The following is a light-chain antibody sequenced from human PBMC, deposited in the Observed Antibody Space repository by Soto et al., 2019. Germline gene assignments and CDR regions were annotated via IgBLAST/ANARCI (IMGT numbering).Light chain of an antibody. Sequence: IHITQPPYTLDASVGDRVTITCRASQSVSRWLAWYQQKPGKAPKLLIYKASTLESGVPSRFSGSGSGTEFTLAISSLQPDDSATYYCQQYNDNWTFGQGTKVDIK. CDR2: KAS. J-gene: IGKJ1*01. CDR3: QQYNDNWT. V-gene: IGKV1-5*03. CDR1: QSVSRW.